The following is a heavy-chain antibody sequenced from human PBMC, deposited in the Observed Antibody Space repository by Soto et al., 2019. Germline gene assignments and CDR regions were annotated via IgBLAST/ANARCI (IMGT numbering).Heavy chain of an antibody. J-gene: IGHJ4*02. V-gene: IGHV4-59*08. CDR1: GDYISRYY. CDR2: IYYSAST. CDR3: ARHETLPGDYVY. D-gene: IGHD4-17*01. Sequence: PSETLSLTCTVSGDYISRYYWSWFRQPPGKGLEWTGYIYYSASTNYNPSLKSRVTISVDTSKNQFSLNLSSVTAADTAVYYCARHETLPGDYVYLGQGTLVTVSS.